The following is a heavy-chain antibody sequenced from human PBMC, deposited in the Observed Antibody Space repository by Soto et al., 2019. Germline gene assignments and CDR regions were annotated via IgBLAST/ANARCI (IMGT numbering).Heavy chain of an antibody. CDR2: MYYNGNI. D-gene: IGHD3-16*01. V-gene: IGHV4-59*01. CDR3: ASGGNWFDP. CDR1: GGSIINYY. Sequence: SETLSLTCNVSGGSIINYYWTWARQSPEEGLEWIGYMYYNGNINYNPSLKSRVTISIDTSKNQFSLTLKSVTAADTAVYYCASGGNWFDPWGQGVLVTVSS. J-gene: IGHJ5*02.